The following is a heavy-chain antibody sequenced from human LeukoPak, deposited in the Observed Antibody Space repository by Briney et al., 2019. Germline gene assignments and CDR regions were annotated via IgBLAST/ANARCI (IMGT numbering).Heavy chain of an antibody. CDR2: IYSGGTT. Sequence: GGSLRLSCAASGFNVSNNYMTWARQAPGKGLDWVSLIYSGGTTYYADSVKGRFTISRDNSKNTLYLQMNSLRAEDSAVYYCARATDSSGCCTFDYRGQGALVTVPS. CDR3: ARATDSSGCCTFDY. D-gene: IGHD6-19*01. J-gene: IGHJ4*02. V-gene: IGHV3-53*01. CDR1: GFNVSNNY.